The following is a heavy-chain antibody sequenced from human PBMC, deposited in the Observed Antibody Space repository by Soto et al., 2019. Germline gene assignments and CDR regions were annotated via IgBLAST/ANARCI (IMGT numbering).Heavy chain of an antibody. CDR1: GGSISSYY. V-gene: IGHV4-59*01. CDR3: ARTAVADNWFDP. CDR2: IYYSGST. Sequence: SETLSLTCTVSGGSISSYYWSWIRQPPGKGLEWIGYIYYSGSTNYNPSLKSRVTISVDTSKNQFSLKLSSVTAADTAVYYCARTAVADNWFDPWGQGTRVTVSS. D-gene: IGHD6-19*01. J-gene: IGHJ5*02.